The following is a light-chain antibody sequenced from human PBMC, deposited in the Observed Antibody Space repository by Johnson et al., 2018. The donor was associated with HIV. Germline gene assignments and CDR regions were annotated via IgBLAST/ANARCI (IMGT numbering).Light chain of an antibody. Sequence: QSVLTQPPSVSAAPGQKVTISCSGSSSNIGNNYVSWFQQLPGTAPKLLIYDNNKRPSGIPDRFSGSKSGTSATLGITGLQTGDEADYYCGTWDSSLSARYVFGTSTKFTVL. CDR1: SSNIGNNY. CDR3: GTWDSSLSARYV. J-gene: IGLJ1*01. CDR2: DNN. V-gene: IGLV1-51*01.